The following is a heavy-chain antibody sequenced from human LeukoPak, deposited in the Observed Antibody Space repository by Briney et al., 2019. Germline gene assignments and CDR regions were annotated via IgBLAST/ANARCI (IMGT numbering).Heavy chain of an antibody. CDR3: AKPPLHTAMVYWYFDL. Sequence: PGGSLRLSCAASGFTFSSYSMNWVRQAPGKGLEWVSYISSSSSTIYYADSVKGRFTISRDNSKNTLYLQMNSLRAEDTAVYYCAKPPLHTAMVYWYFDLWGRGTLVTVPS. V-gene: IGHV3-48*01. CDR1: GFTFSSYS. D-gene: IGHD5-18*01. J-gene: IGHJ2*01. CDR2: ISSSSSTI.